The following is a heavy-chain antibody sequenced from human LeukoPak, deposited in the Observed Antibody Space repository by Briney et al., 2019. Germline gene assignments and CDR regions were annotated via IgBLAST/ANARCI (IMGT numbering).Heavy chain of an antibody. Sequence: SETLSLTCVGSGGSISSGDYSWSWIRQPPGKGLEWLGNINHSGSTYYNPSLTGRGTISIDRSRNQFSLKLRSVTAADTAVYYCARDSGDGYNYDYWGQGTLVTVSS. D-gene: IGHD5-24*01. J-gene: IGHJ4*02. CDR1: GGSISSGDYS. CDR2: INHSGST. V-gene: IGHV4-30-2*01. CDR3: ARDSGDGYNYDY.